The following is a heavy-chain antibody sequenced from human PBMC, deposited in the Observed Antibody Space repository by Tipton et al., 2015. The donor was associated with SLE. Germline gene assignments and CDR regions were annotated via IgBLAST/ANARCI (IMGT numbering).Heavy chain of an antibody. Sequence: TLSLTCTVSGGSISSSSYYWSWIRQPTGKGLEWIGRMYLSGSTNYNPSLKSRVTISVDTSKKQFSLKLSSVTAADTAVYYCARSTALGELTTAEFDYYYYYYMDVWGKGTTVTVSS. J-gene: IGHJ6*03. CDR2: MYLSGST. V-gene: IGHV4-61*02. D-gene: IGHD1-26*01. CDR1: GGSISSSSYY. CDR3: ARSTALGELTTAEFDYYYYYYMDV.